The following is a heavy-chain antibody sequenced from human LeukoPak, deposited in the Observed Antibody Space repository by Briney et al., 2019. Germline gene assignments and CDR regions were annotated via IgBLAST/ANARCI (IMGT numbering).Heavy chain of an antibody. V-gene: IGHV3-23*01. CDR2: ISGSGGST. CDR1: GFTFSNYG. Sequence: GGSLRLSCAASGFTFSNYGMSWVRQAPRKGLEWVSAISGSGGSTQYADSVKGRLTISTDTSKNPPYLQMSSLRPEDTAVYYCAKEGKTRDWNYYQAKAVDWGQGNLVTVSS. J-gene: IGHJ4*02. CDR3: AKEGKTRDWNYYQAKAVD. D-gene: IGHD1-7*01.